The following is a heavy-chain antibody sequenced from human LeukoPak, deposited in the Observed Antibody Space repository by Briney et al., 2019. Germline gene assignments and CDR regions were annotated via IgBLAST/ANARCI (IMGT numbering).Heavy chain of an antibody. CDR2: IWYDGSNK. CDR3: ARDTGYFDY. CDR1: EFTFSSYG. V-gene: IGHV3-33*01. D-gene: IGHD4-17*01. J-gene: IGHJ4*02. Sequence: GRSLRLSCAASEFTFSSYGMHWVRQAPGKGLEWVAVIWYDGSNKYYADSVKGRFTISRDNSKNTLYLQMNSLRAEDTAVYYCARDTGYFDYWGQGTLVTVSS.